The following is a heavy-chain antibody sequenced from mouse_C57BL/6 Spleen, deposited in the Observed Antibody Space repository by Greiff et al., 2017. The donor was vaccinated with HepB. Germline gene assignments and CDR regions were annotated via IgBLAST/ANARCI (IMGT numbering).Heavy chain of an antibody. CDR2: ISGGGGNT. Sequence: DVHLVESGGGLVKPGGSLKLSCAASGFTFSSYTMSWVRQTPEKRLEWVATISGGGGNTYYPDSVKGRFTISRDNAKNTLYLQMSSLRSEDTALYYCARPYYGSSYGWYFDVWGTGTTVTVSS. D-gene: IGHD1-1*01. J-gene: IGHJ1*03. V-gene: IGHV5-9*01. CDR3: ARPYYGSSYGWYFDV. CDR1: GFTFSSYT.